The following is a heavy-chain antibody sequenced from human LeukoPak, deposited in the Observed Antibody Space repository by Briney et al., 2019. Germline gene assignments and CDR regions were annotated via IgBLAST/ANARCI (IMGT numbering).Heavy chain of an antibody. V-gene: IGHV3-48*01. J-gene: IGHJ4*02. D-gene: IGHD5-18*01. CDR2: ISSSSSSTI. CDR1: GFTFSSYS. Sequence: PGGSLRLSCAASGFTFSSYSMNWVRQAPGKGLEWVSYISSSSSSTIYYADSVKGRFTISRDNSKSILSLQMNSLRAEDTAIYYCATYRQVLLPFESWGQGTLVTVSS. CDR3: ATYRQVLLPFES.